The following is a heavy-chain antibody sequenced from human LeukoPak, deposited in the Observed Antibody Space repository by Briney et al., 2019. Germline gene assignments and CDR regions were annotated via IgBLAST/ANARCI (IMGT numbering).Heavy chain of an antibody. J-gene: IGHJ6*02. Sequence: GGSLRLSCAASGFTFSSYAMSWVRQAPGKGLEWVSAISGSGGSTYYADSVKGRFTISRDNSKNTLYLQMNRLRAEDTAVYYCARSRRDNYYYYYGMDVWGQGTTVTVSS. CDR1: GFTFSSYA. CDR3: ARSRRDNYYYYYGMDV. V-gene: IGHV3-23*01. D-gene: IGHD5-24*01. CDR2: ISGSGGST.